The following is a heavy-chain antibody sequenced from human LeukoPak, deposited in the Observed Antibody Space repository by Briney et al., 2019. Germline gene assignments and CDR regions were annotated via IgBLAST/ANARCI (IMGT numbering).Heavy chain of an antibody. Sequence: SETLSLTCTVSGGSIISGGYYWSWIRQPPGKGLEWIGYIYYSGSTNYNPSLKSRVTISVDTSKNQFSLKLSSVTAADTAVYYCARHPPRFGRGAFDIWGQGTMVTVSS. V-gene: IGHV4-61*08. CDR1: GGSIISGGYY. CDR3: ARHPPRFGRGAFDI. J-gene: IGHJ3*02. CDR2: IYYSGST. D-gene: IGHD3-3*01.